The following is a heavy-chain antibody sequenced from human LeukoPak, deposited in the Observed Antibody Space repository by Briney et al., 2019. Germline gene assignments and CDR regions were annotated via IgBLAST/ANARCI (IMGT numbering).Heavy chain of an antibody. CDR1: GYTFTGYY. J-gene: IGHJ6*03. CDR2: INPNSGGT. CDR3: ARVVTAVYYYYYMDV. Sequence: ASVKVSCKASGYTFTGYYMHWVRQAPGQGLEWMGRINPNSGGTNYAQKFQGRVTMTRDTSISTAYMELSRLRSDDTAVYYCARVVTAVYYYYYMDVWGKGTTVTVSS. D-gene: IGHD2-21*02. V-gene: IGHV1-2*06.